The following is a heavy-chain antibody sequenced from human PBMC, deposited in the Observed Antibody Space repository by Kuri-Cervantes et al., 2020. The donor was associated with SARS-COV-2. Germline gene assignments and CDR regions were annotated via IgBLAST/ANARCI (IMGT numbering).Heavy chain of an antibody. CDR2: ISYDGSNK. D-gene: IGHD2-21*01. V-gene: IGHV3-30-3*01. CDR3: AKDRVGVQDF. Sequence: GGSLRLSCAASGFTFSSYAMHWVRQAPGKGLEWVAVISYDGSNKYYAASGKGRFTTSRDNSQNTLYLHMKSLRSEDTAMYYCAKDRVGVQDFWGQGTLVTVSS. J-gene: IGHJ4*02. CDR1: GFTFSSYA.